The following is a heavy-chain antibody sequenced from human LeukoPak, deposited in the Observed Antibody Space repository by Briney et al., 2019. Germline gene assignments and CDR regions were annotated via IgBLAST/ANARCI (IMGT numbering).Heavy chain of an antibody. CDR3: ARGVGSGYDWNAFDI. V-gene: IGHV3-23*01. J-gene: IGHJ3*02. CDR1: GFTFSSYG. Sequence: GGSLRLSCAASGFTFSSYGMSWVRQAPGKGLEWVSAISGSGGSTYYADSVKGRFTISRDNAKNSLYLQMNSLRAEDTAVYYCARGVGSGYDWNAFDIWGQGTMVTVSS. CDR2: ISGSGGST. D-gene: IGHD5-12*01.